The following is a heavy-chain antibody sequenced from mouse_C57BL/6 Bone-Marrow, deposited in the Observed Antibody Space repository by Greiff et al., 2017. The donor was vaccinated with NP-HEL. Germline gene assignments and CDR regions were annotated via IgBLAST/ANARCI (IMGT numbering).Heavy chain of an antibody. J-gene: IGHJ2*01. CDR1: GYTFTDYE. CDR2: IDPETGGT. V-gene: IGHV1-15*01. CDR3: TREGYSRGFDY. D-gene: IGHD2-14*01. Sequence: VQLQQSGAELVRPGASVTLSCKASGYTFTDYEMHWVKQTPVHGLEWIGAIDPETGGTAYNQKFKGQAILTADKSSSTAYMELRSLTSDDSAIYYCTREGYSRGFDYWGQGTTLTVSS.